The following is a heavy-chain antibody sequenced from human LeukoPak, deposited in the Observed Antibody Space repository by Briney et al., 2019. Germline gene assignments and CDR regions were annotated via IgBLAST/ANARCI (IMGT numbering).Heavy chain of an antibody. CDR2: IYDSGSS. J-gene: IGHJ6*02. D-gene: IGHD3-10*01. Sequence: SESLSLTCAVYGESFSGYYWSWIRQPPGKGLEWIGEIYDSGSSTYTPSLKNRVTISLDTSKNQFSLKVFSMTAADTAVYYCARARFEVYMVRSFYYGMDVWGQGTTVTVSS. CDR3: ARARFEVYMVRSFYYGMDV. V-gene: IGHV4-34*01. CDR1: GESFSGYY.